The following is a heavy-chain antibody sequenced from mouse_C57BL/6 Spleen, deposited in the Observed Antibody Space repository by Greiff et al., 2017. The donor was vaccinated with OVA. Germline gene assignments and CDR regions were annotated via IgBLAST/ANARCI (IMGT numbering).Heavy chain of an antibody. V-gene: IGHV1-54*01. CDR2: INPGSGGT. D-gene: IGHD2-12*01. J-gene: IGHJ1*03. Sequence: VQLQQSGAELVRPGTSVKVSCKASGYAFTNYLIEWVKQRPGQGLEWIGVINPGSGGTNYNEKFKGKATLTADKSSSTAYMQLSSLTSEDSAVYFCARGGSDVTGYFDVWGTGTTVTVSS. CDR1: GYAFTNYL. CDR3: ARGGSDVTGYFDV.